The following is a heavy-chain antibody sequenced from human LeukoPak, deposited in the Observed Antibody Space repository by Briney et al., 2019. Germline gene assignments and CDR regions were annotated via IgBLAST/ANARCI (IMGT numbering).Heavy chain of an antibody. CDR1: GYTFTSYD. J-gene: IGHJ6*02. CDR3: ARSVDTAMDYYYYGMDV. V-gene: IGHV1-8*01. Sequence: GSVKVSCKASGYTFTSYDINWVRQATGQGLEWMGWMNPNSGNTGYAQKFQGRVTMTRNTSISTAYMELSSLRSEDTAVYYCARSVDTAMDYYYYGMDVWGQGTPVTVSS. D-gene: IGHD5-18*01. CDR2: MNPNSGNT.